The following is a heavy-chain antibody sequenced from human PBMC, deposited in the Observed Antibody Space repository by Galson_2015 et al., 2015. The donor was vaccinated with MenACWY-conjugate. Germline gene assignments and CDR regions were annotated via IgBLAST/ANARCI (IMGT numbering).Heavy chain of an antibody. J-gene: IGHJ4*02. CDR1: GLTFTIYS. CDR2: LKSDGTT. D-gene: IGHD3-16*01. V-gene: IGHV3-74*03. Sequence: SLRLSCAASGLTFTIYSIHWVRQAPGQGPVWVSRLKSDGTTTYADLVKGRFTISGDHAKNMFYLQMNSLRVEDTAVYYCVTSSISPFGTYDGNVLDCWGQGTLVTVSS. CDR3: VTSSISPFGTYDGNVLDC.